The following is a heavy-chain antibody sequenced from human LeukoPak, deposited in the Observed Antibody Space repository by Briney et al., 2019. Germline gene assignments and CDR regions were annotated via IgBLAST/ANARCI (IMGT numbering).Heavy chain of an antibody. D-gene: IGHD1-1*01. Sequence: SGGSLRLSCAASEFMFREYWMSWVRQAPGKGPEWVASINKDGSEEYYADSVKGRFTVSRDNAKNSLFLQMNNLRVEDTAIYYCATYDNWVAGDVWGQGTTVSVSS. J-gene: IGHJ6*02. V-gene: IGHV3-7*01. CDR2: INKDGSEE. CDR3: ATYDNWVAGDV. CDR1: EFMFREYW.